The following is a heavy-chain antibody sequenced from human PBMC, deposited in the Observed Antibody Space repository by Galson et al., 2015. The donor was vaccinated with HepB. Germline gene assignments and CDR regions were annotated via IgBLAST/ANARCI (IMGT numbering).Heavy chain of an antibody. CDR1: GFTFSSYW. CDR3: ARETPGSDCSSTSCPYYFDY. D-gene: IGHD2-2*01. V-gene: IGHV3-7*01. J-gene: IGHJ4*02. Sequence: SLRLSCAASGFTFSSYWMSWVRQAPGKGLEWVANIKQDGSEKYYVDSVKGRFTISRDNAKNSLYLQMNSLRAEDTAVYYCARETPGSDCSSTSCPYYFDYWGQGTLVTVSS. CDR2: IKQDGSEK.